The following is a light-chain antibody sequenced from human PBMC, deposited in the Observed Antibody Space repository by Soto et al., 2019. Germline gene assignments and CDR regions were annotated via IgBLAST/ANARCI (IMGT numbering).Light chain of an antibody. V-gene: IGLV2-14*01. CDR3: SSYKSGATLV. Sequence: QSALTQPPSASGSPGQSVTITCSGTSSDVGEENYVSWYQQHPGKVPKLIIFEVSDRPSGVSNRFSGSKSGNTASLSISGLQPEDEADYYCSSYKSGATLVFGGGTKLTVL. CDR2: EVS. J-gene: IGLJ3*02. CDR1: SSDVGEENY.